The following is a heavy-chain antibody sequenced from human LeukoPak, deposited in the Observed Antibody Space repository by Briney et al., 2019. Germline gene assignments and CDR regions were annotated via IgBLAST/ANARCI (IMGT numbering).Heavy chain of an antibody. Sequence: LRLSCAASGFTFSSYAMSWVRQPPGKALEWLARIDWDDDKYYSTSLKTRLTISKDTSKNQVALTMTNMDPVDTATYYCARIRDDSSGYSDYWGQGTLVTVSS. J-gene: IGHJ4*02. CDR3: ARIRDDSSGYSDY. V-gene: IGHV2-70*11. CDR1: GFTFSSYAM. D-gene: IGHD3-22*01. CDR2: IDWDDDK.